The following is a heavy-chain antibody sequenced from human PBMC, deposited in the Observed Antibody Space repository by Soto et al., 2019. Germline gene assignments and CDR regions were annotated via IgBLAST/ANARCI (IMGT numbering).Heavy chain of an antibody. D-gene: IGHD3-10*01. V-gene: IGHV2-5*02. Sequence: QITLKESGPTLVQPTQTLTLTGTFSVFSLSTNGVGVGWIRQPPGKALEWLALIYWDDDKRYTPSLNSRLIITKDTSKSQVVLTMTNMDPVDTSTYYCAHGHGSSFDYWGQGTLVTVAS. J-gene: IGHJ4*02. CDR3: AHGHGSSFDY. CDR1: VFSLSTNGVG. CDR2: IYWDDDK.